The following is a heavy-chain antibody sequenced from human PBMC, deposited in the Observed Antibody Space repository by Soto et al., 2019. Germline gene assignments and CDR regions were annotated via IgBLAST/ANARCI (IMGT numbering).Heavy chain of an antibody. CDR1: GYTFTGYY. V-gene: IGHV1-2*02. Sequence: ASVKVSCKASGYTFTGYYMHWVRQAPGQGLEWMGWINPNSGDTKYAQKFQDRVTMTRDTSISTAYMELSRLRSDDTAVYYCARGGGTILAPLPWGQGTLVTVSS. CDR3: ARGGGTILAPLP. J-gene: IGHJ5*02. D-gene: IGHD3-3*01. CDR2: INPNSGDT.